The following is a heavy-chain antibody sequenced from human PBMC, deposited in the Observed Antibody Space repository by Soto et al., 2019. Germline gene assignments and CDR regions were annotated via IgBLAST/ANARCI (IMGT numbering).Heavy chain of an antibody. CDR1: GFTFSSYS. J-gene: IGHJ3*02. D-gene: IGHD2-2*01. Sequence: GGSLRLSCAASGFTFSSYSMNWVCQAPGKGLEWVSYISSSSSTIYYADSVKGRFTISRDNAKNSLYLQMNSLRDEDTAVYYCARGTPPRFRGRNDAFDIWGQGTMVTVSS. CDR3: ARGTPPRFRGRNDAFDI. V-gene: IGHV3-48*02. CDR2: ISSSSSTI.